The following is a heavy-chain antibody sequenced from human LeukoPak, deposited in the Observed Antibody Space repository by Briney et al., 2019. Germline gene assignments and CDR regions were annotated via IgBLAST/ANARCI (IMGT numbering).Heavy chain of an antibody. CDR1: GGSFSGYY. CDR2: INHSGST. V-gene: IGHV4-34*01. D-gene: IGHD2-15*01. J-gene: IGHJ5*02. Sequence: SEALSLTCAVYGGSFSGYYWSWIRQPPGKGLERIGEINHSGSTNYNPSLKSRVTISVDTSKNQFSLKLSSVTAADTAVYYCARGRYCSGGSCYRRDWFDPWGQGTLVTVSS. CDR3: ARGRYCSGGSCYRRDWFDP.